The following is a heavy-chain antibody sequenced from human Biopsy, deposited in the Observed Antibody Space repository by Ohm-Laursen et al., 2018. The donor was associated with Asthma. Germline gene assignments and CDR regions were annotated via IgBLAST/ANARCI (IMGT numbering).Heavy chain of an antibody. V-gene: IGHV4-31*01. CDR2: IYYSGST. J-gene: IGHJ4*02. D-gene: IGHD3-22*01. CDR1: YGSITSGGYY. CDR3: ARAQDYYDSRGYYRSFDY. Sequence: TLSLTCTVSYGSITSGGYYWTWIRQHPGKGLEWIGLIYYSGSTYYNPSLKSQVSISIDTSKNQFSLKLSSVTAADTAVYYCARAQDYYDSRGYYRSFDYWGQGTLVTVSS.